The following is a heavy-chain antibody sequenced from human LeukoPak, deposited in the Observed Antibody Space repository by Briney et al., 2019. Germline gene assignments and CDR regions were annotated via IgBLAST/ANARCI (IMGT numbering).Heavy chain of an antibody. CDR3: ARDPVRRDSY. J-gene: IGHJ4*02. CDR1: GLTSNTYW. D-gene: IGHD3-10*01. CDR2: INPDGSET. Sequence: GGSLRLSWAASGLTSNTYWMHWVRQAPGKGLVWVSHINPDGSETNYADSVTGRFTISRDDVKNTLYLQMNSLRAEDTAVYYCARDPVRRDSYWGQGILVTVSS. V-gene: IGHV3-74*01.